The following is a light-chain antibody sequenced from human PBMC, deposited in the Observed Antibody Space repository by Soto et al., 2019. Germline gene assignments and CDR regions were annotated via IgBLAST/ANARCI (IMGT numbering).Light chain of an antibody. J-gene: IGLJ3*02. V-gene: IGLV2-14*01. CDR2: EVI. CDR1: SSDIGDYDY. CDR3: SSYTSSSTWV. Sequence: QSVLTQPASVSGSPGQSITISCTGTSSDIGDYDYVSWYQQHPGKAPKLMTYEVINRPSGVSDRLSGSKSGNTASLTISGLQAEDEADYYCSSYTSSSTWVFGGGTKVTVL.